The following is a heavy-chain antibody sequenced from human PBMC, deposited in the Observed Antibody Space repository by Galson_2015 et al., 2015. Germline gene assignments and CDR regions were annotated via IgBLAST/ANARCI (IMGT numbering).Heavy chain of an antibody. CDR3: AIHPPGWELEELFDY. D-gene: IGHD1-26*01. CDR2: IYPGDSDT. Sequence: QSGAEVKKPGESLKISCKGSGYSLTSYWIGWVRQTPGKGLEWMGIIYPGDSDTRCSPSFQGQVTISADKSISTAYLQWSSLKASDTAMYYCAIHPPGWELEELFDYWGQGTLVTVSS. CDR1: GYSLTSYW. V-gene: IGHV5-51*01. J-gene: IGHJ4*02.